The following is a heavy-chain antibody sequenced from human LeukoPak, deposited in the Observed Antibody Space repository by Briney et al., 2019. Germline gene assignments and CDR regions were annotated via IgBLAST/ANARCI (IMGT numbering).Heavy chain of an antibody. D-gene: IGHD2-15*01. CDR3: ARVAEYGSSFPFDS. J-gene: IGHJ4*02. CDR1: GDTFNNYG. V-gene: IGHV1-18*01. Sequence: ASVKVSCKASGDTFNNYGISWVRQTPGQGLEWMGWISAYNGYTNYAQSLRGRVTMTTDRSTSTAYMDLRSLRSDDTAVYYCARVAEYGSSFPFDSWGQGTLVTVSS. CDR2: ISAYNGYT.